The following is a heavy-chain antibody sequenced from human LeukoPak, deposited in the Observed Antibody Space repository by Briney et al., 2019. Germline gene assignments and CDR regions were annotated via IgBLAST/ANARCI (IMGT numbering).Heavy chain of an antibody. Sequence: ASVTVSCKTSGYTFTSYDINWVRQATGQGLEWMGWMNPNSGNTGYAQKFQGRVTITRNTSITTAYMELSSLRSEDTAVYYCARGPKWSGSYYYFDYWGQGTLVTVSS. CDR2: MNPNSGNT. V-gene: IGHV1-8*01. J-gene: IGHJ4*02. D-gene: IGHD1-26*01. CDR1: GYTFTSYD. CDR3: ARGPKWSGSYYYFDY.